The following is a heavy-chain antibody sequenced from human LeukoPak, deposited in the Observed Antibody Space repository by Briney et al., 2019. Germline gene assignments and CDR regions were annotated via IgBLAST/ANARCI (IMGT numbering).Heavy chain of an antibody. J-gene: IGHJ4*02. CDR3: ARANHPTYYDSSGYYQDY. Sequence: GGSLRLSCAVSGFTFSSYWMHWVRQAPGKGLVWVSRISSDGSGTSYADSVKGRFTISRDNAKNTLHLQMNSLRAEDTGVYYCARANHPTYYDSSGYYQDYWGQGTLVTVSS. V-gene: IGHV3-74*01. D-gene: IGHD3-22*01. CDR2: ISSDGSGT. CDR1: GFTFSSYW.